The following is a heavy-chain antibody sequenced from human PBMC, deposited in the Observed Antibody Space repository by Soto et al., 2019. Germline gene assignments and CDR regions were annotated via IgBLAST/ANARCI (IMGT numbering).Heavy chain of an antibody. Sequence: VASVKVSCKASGGTFSSYAISWVRQAPGQGLEWMGGIIPIFGTANYAQKFQGRVTITADESTSTAYMELSSLRSEDTAVYYCARGGDTTTNEDYYYGMDVWGQGTTVTVSS. CDR3: ARGGDTTTNEDYYYGMDV. J-gene: IGHJ6*02. D-gene: IGHD1-26*01. V-gene: IGHV1-69*13. CDR2: IIPIFGTA. CDR1: GGTFSSYA.